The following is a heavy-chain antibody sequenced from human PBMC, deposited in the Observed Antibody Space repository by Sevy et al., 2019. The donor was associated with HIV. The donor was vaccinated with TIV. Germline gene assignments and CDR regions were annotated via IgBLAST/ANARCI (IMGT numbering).Heavy chain of an antibody. J-gene: IGHJ4*02. CDR1: GYNFTNFW. V-gene: IGHV5-51*01. CDR3: GRTQGALDF. CDR2: IYPGDSAT. Sequence: GESLKISCKGSGYNFTNFWIGWVRQMPGKGREWMGIIYPGDSATKYSPSFQGHVSMSVDKSIGVAYLQWRSLKASDTAIYYCGRTQGALDFWGQGTPVTVSS.